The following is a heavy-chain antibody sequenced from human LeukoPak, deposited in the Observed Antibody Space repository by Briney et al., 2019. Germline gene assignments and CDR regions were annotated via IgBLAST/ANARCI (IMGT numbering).Heavy chain of an antibody. CDR1: GYTFTGYY. CDR2: INPNSGGT. Sequence: ASVKVSCKASGYTFTGYYMHWVRQAPGQGLEWMGWINPNSGGTNYAQKFQGRVTMTRDTSISTAYMELSRLRSDDTAVYYYARGRGDSSSLDYWGQGTLVTVSS. J-gene: IGHJ4*02. V-gene: IGHV1-2*02. D-gene: IGHD6-13*01. CDR3: ARGRGDSSSLDY.